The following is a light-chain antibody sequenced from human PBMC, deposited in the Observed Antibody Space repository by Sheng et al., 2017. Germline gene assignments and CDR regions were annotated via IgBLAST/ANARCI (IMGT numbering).Light chain of an antibody. V-gene: IGKV3D-20*02. CDR1: QSVSSSY. J-gene: IGKJ5*01. CDR3: MQGAHWPPI. CDR2: GAS. Sequence: EIVLTQSPGTLSLSPGERATLSCRASQSVSSSYLAWYQQKPGQAPRLLMYGASNRATGIPDRFSGSGSGTDFTLKISRVEAEDVGVYYCMQGAHWPPIFGQGTRLEIK.